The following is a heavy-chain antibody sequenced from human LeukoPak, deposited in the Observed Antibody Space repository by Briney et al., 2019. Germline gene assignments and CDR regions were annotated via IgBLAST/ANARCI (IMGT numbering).Heavy chain of an antibody. V-gene: IGHV3-33*06. J-gene: IGHJ4*02. CDR1: GFTFNSHG. CDR3: AKGEGYYYDSSGYYSSFDY. D-gene: IGHD3-22*01. Sequence: PGGSLRLSCAASGFTFNSHGMHWVRQAPGKGLEWVAVIWYDGSNKYYADSVKGRFTISRDNSKNTLYLQMNSLRVEDTAVYYCAKGEGYYYDSSGYYSSFDYWGQGTLVTVSS. CDR2: IWYDGSNK.